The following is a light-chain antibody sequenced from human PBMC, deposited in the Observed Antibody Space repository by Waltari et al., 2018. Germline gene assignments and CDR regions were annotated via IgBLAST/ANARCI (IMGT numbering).Light chain of an antibody. CDR2: NNN. J-gene: IGLJ1*01. CDR3: AAWDDSLNGFYV. CDR1: SSNIGTNT. Sequence: QSVLPQPPSASGTPGQRVTISCSGSSSNIGTNTVTWYQQLPGTAPKLLIYNNNQWPSGVPDRFSGSKSGTSASLAISGLQSEDEADYYCAAWDDSLNGFYVFGTGTKVTVL. V-gene: IGLV1-44*01.